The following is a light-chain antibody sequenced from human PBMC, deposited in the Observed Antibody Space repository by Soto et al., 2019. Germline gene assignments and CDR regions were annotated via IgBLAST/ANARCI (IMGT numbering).Light chain of an antibody. Sequence: SYELTQPPSVAVAPGQTARITCGGVNIASQSVHWYQQKPGQAPLLVVYDDSDRPSGIPERFSGSNSGNTATLTIGRVEVGHDADYYCQVWDGTSDHYVFGTGTKLTVL. CDR3: QVWDGTSDHYV. CDR2: DDS. V-gene: IGLV3-21*02. CDR1: NIASQS. J-gene: IGLJ1*01.